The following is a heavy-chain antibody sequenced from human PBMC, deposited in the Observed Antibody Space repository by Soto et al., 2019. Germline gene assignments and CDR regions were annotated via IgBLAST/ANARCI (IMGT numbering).Heavy chain of an antibody. J-gene: IGHJ6*03. CDR2: IYSGGST. V-gene: IGHV3-53*01. Sequence: GGSLRLSCAASGFTVSSNYMSWVRQAPGKGLEWVSVIYSGGSTYYADSVKGRFTISRDNSKNTPYLQMNSLRAEDTAVYSCARERRVDSSSSYYSYYMDVWGKGTPVTVSS. CDR1: GFTVSSNY. D-gene: IGHD6-6*01. CDR3: ARERRVDSSSSYYSYYMDV.